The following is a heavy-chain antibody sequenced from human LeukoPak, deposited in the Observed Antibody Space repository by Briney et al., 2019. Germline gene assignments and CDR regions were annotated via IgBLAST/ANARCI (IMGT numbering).Heavy chain of an antibody. CDR2: ISSSSSYI. CDR1: GFTFSTYS. CDR3: SRLRGYSYGYADY. D-gene: IGHD5-18*01. V-gene: IGHV3-21*04. J-gene: IGHJ4*02. Sequence: GGSLRLSCAASGFTFSTYSMNWVRQAPGKGREWVSSISSSSSYIYYADSVKGRFTISRDNAKNSLYLQMNSLRAEDTAVYYCSRLRGYSYGYADYWGQGTLVTVSS.